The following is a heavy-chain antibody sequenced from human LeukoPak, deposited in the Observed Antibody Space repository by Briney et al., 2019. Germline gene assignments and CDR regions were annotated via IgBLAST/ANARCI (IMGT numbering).Heavy chain of an antibody. V-gene: IGHV3-7*03. J-gene: IGHJ4*02. CDR2: INLDGSEI. Sequence: GGSLRLSCEASGFVFGHSWMSWVRQAPGKGLEWVANINLDGSEINYLDSLTGRLTISRDNAKDSLYLQMNGLRAEDTAVYFCVRDRGYSTFDYWGQGALVTVSS. CDR1: GFVFGHSW. CDR3: VRDRGYSTFDY. D-gene: IGHD3-22*01.